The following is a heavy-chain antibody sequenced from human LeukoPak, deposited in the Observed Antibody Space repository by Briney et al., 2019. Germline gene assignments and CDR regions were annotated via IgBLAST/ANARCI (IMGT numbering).Heavy chain of an antibody. V-gene: IGHV3-48*04. CDR2: ISSSTSNK. D-gene: IGHD1-26*01. CDR3: ARATVGATTDFDY. J-gene: IGHJ4*02. CDR1: GFIFSNYG. Sequence: GGSLRLSCAASGFIFSNYGMNWVRQAPGKGLEWVSCISSSTSNKYYAGSVRGRFTISRDNAKNSLDLQMNSLRAEDTAVYYCARATVGATTDFDYWGQGTLVTVSS.